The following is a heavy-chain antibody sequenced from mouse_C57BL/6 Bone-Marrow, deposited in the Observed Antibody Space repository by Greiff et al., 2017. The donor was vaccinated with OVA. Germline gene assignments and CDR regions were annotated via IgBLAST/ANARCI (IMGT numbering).Heavy chain of an antibody. V-gene: IGHV1-75*01. CDR3: ASDYRFAY. J-gene: IGHJ3*01. CDR1: GYTFTDYY. Sequence: QVQLKESGPELVKPGASVKISCKASGYTFTDYYINWVKQRPGQGLEWIGWIFPGGGSTYYNEKFKGKGTLTVDKSTSTAYMLLSSLTSEDTAVYFCASDYRFAYWGQGTLVTVSA. CDR2: IFPGGGST. D-gene: IGHD2-13*01.